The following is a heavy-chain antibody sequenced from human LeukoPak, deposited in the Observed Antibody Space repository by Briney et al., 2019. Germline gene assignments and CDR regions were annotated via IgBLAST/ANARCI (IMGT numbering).Heavy chain of an antibody. V-gene: IGHV4-30-4*08. D-gene: IGHD2-21*01. J-gene: IGHJ6*03. Sequence: SETLSLTCTVSGGSISSGDYYWSWIRQPPGKGLEWIGYIYYSGSTYYNPSLESRVTISVDTSKNQFSLKLSSVTAADTAVYYCARHIRSFYYYYYMDVWGKGTTVTVSS. CDR3: ARHIRSFYYYYYMDV. CDR1: GGSISSGDYY. CDR2: IYYSGST.